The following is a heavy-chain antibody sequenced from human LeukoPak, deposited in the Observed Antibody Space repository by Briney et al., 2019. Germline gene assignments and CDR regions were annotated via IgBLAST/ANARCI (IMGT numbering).Heavy chain of an antibody. CDR3: ARAGIGIRYYMDV. CDR2: IYHSGST. Sequence: SETLSLTCAVSGYSISSGYYWGWIRQPPGKGLEWIGNIYHSGSTYYNPSLRSRVTISVDTTKNQFSLKLSSVTAADTAVYYCARAGIGIRYYMDVWGKGTTVTVSS. J-gene: IGHJ6*03. CDR1: GYSISSGYY. V-gene: IGHV4-38-2*01. D-gene: IGHD3-10*01.